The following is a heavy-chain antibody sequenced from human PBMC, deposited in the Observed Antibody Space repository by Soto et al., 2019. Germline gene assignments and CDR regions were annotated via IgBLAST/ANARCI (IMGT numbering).Heavy chain of an antibody. J-gene: IGHJ6*02. CDR1: GFTFITYD. D-gene: IGHD3-10*01. Sequence: VASVKVSCKASGFTFITYDFSWVRQAPGQGLEWMGGIIPIFGTANYAQKFQGRVTITADESTSTAYMELSSLRSEDTAVYYCAREVDYYGSGSYYNEFYYYYYGMDVWGQGTTVTVSS. V-gene: IGHV1-69*13. CDR2: IIPIFGTA. CDR3: AREVDYYGSGSYYNEFYYYYYGMDV.